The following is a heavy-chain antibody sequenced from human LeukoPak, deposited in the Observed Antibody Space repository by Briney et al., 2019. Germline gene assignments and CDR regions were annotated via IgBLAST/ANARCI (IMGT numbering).Heavy chain of an antibody. CDR1: GFTFSSYS. CDR2: ISSSSSCI. D-gene: IGHD5-12*01. J-gene: IGHJ4*02. V-gene: IGHV3-21*01. Sequence: GGSLRLSCAASGFTFSSYSMNWVRQAPGKGLEWVSSISSSSSCIYYADSVKGRFTISRDNAKNSLYLQMNSLRAEDTAVYYCAREGVEVATINSPLFDYWGQGTLVTVSS. CDR3: AREGVEVATINSPLFDY.